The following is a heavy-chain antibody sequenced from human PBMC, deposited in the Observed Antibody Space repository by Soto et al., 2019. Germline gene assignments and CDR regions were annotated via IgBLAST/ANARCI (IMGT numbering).Heavy chain of an antibody. D-gene: IGHD3-10*01. Sequence: PGESLKISCKGSGYSFTSYWISWVRQMPGKGLEWMGRIGPSDSYTNYSPSFQGHVTISADKSISTAYLQWSSLKASDTAMYYCARHHIGNYYGSGSDVYGMDVWGQGTTVNVSS. J-gene: IGHJ6*02. CDR1: GYSFTSYW. CDR3: ARHHIGNYYGSGSDVYGMDV. V-gene: IGHV5-10-1*01. CDR2: IGPSDSYT.